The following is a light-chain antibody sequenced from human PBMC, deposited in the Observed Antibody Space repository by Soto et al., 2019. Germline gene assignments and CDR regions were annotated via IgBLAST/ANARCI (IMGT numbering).Light chain of an antibody. CDR3: ISYTTGSTSYV. V-gene: IGLV2-14*01. Sequence: QSALTQPASVSGSPGQSITISCTGTSSDVGLYNYVSWYQQYPGKAPKLMIFEVSNRPSGVSNRFSASKSGNTASLTISGLQAEDEADYYCISYTTGSTSYVFGTGTKVTVL. CDR2: EVS. CDR1: SSDVGLYNY. J-gene: IGLJ1*01.